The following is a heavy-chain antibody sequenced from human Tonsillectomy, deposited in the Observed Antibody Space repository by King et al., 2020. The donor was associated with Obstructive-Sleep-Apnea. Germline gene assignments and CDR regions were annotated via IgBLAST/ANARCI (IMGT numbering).Heavy chain of an antibody. Sequence: LQLQESGPGLVKPSETLSLTCTVSGASISSSSYNWGWIRQPPGKGLEWIGSIYYGGSTYYDPSLKSRVTMSVDTSKNQFSLKLSSVTAADTAVYYCARGYDFWSGYYYGMDVWGQGTTVTVSS. J-gene: IGHJ6*02. V-gene: IGHV4-39*07. CDR1: GASISSSSYN. D-gene: IGHD3-3*01. CDR2: IYYGGST. CDR3: ARGYDFWSGYYYGMDV.